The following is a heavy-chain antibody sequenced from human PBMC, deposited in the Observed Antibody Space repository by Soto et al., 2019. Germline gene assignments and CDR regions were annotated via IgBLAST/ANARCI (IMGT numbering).Heavy chain of an antibody. V-gene: IGHV4-59*01. D-gene: IGHD1-26*01. CDR3: ASESGSYPDAFDI. Sequence: SETLSLTCTVSGGSISSYYWSWIRQPPGKGLEWIGYIYYSGSTNYNPSLKSRVTISVDTSKNQFSLKLSSVTAADTAVYYCASESGSYPDAFDIWGQGTMVT. CDR1: GGSISSYY. CDR2: IYYSGST. J-gene: IGHJ3*02.